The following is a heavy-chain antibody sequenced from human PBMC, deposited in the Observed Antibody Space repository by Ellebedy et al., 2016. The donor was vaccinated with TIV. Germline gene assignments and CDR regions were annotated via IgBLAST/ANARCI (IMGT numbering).Heavy chain of an antibody. CDR3: AGPAAVAQKDRGYYGMDV. V-gene: IGHV4-4*02. D-gene: IGHD2-2*01. CDR2: IYHSGST. J-gene: IGHJ6*02. Sequence: SETLSLXXAVSGGSISSSNWWSWVRQPPGKGLEWIGEIYHSGSTNYNPSLKSRVTISVDKSKNQFSLKLTSVTAADTAVYYCAGPAAVAQKDRGYYGMDVWGQGTTVTVSS. CDR1: GGSISSSNW.